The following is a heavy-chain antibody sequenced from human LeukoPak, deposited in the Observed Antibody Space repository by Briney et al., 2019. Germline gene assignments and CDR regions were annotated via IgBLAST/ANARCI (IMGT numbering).Heavy chain of an antibody. Sequence: SETLSLTCAVYGGSFSGYYWSWIRQPPGKGLEWIGEINHSESTNYNPSLKSRVTVSVDTSKNQFSLKLSSVTAADTAVYYCARLYYYGSRGGDWFDPWGQGTLVTVSS. V-gene: IGHV4-34*01. CDR1: GGSFSGYY. J-gene: IGHJ5*02. CDR3: ARLYYYGSRGGDWFDP. D-gene: IGHD3-10*01. CDR2: INHSEST.